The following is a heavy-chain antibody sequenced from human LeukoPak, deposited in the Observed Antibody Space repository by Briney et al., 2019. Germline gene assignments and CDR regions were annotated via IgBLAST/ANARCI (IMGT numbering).Heavy chain of an antibody. D-gene: IGHD5-12*01. CDR3: ARDYFMVATIPTAEGF. J-gene: IGHJ4*02. V-gene: IGHV1-18*01. Sequence: GASVKVSCKASGYTFTSYGISWVRQAPGQGLEWMGWISAYNGNTDYAQKLQGRVTMTTDTSTSTAYMELRSLRSDDTAVYYCARDYFMVATIPTAEGFWGQGTLVTVSS. CDR2: ISAYNGNT. CDR1: GYTFTSYG.